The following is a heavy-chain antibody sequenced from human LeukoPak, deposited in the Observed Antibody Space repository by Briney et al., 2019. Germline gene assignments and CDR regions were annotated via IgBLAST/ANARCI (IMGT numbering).Heavy chain of an antibody. CDR2: INPSGGRT. CDR1: GYTLTSYY. Sequence: ASVKVSCKASGYTLTSYYMHWVRQAPGQGPEWMGVINPSGGRTTGYAQKIQGRVTMTRDTSMSTVNMELSSLRSEDTAVYYCARGTLRYFDFWGQGTLVTVSS. D-gene: IGHD3-9*01. V-gene: IGHV1-46*01. CDR3: ARGTLRYFDF. J-gene: IGHJ4*02.